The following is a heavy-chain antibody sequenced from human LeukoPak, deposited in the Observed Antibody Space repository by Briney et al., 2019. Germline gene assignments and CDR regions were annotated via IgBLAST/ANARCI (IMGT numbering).Heavy chain of an antibody. CDR2: IKQDGSVK. Sequence: TGGSLRLSCAASGFTFSSYGMHWVRQAPGKGLEWVANIKQDGSVKYYVDSVKGRFTISRDNAKKSVYLQMDSPRAEDTAVYYCARIGYRSSSFDFWGKGTLVTVSS. CDR1: GFTFSSYG. V-gene: IGHV3-7*01. CDR3: ARIGYRSSSFDF. J-gene: IGHJ4*02. D-gene: IGHD5-24*01.